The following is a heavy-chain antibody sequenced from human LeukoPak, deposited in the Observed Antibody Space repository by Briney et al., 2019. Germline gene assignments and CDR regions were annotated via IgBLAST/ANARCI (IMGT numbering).Heavy chain of an antibody. CDR3: ATSDTSGYYYRN. J-gene: IGHJ4*02. Sequence: SETLSLTCIVSGGSISSGGFHWAWIRQYPGKGLEWIGYIYHSGSTYYNPSLKSRVTISVDTSRNQFSRKVNAVTAADTGVYYCATSDTSGYYYRNWGQGSLVTVSS. CDR2: IYHSGST. D-gene: IGHD3-22*01. V-gene: IGHV4-31*03. CDR1: GGSISSGGFH.